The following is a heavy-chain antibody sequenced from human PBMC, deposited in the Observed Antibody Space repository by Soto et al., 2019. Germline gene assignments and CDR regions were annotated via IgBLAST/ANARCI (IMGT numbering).Heavy chain of an antibody. CDR1: GGSISGSY. Sequence: PSETLSLTCSVSGGSISGSYWSWIRQSPGKGLEWLGYVYYTGSTNYSTSLRSRVSISVDTSKNEFSLRLSSVTAADTAVYFCARSVAVPGAHIDYWGQGTQVTVS. V-gene: IGHV4-59*01. D-gene: IGHD6-19*01. CDR2: VYYTGST. J-gene: IGHJ4*02. CDR3: ARSVAVPGAHIDY.